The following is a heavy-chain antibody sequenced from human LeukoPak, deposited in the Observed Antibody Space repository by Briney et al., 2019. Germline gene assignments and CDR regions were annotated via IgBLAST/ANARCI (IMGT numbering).Heavy chain of an antibody. CDR2: ISGSGGST. J-gene: IGHJ4*02. CDR3: AKSAGDYGYFDY. V-gene: IGHV3-23*01. CDR1: GFTFSNYW. D-gene: IGHD4-17*01. Sequence: PGGSLRLSCAASGFTFSNYWMSWVRQAPGKGLEWVSAISGSGGSTYYADSVKGRFTISRDNSKNTLYLQMNSLRAEDTAVYYCAKSAGDYGYFDYWGQGTLVTVSS.